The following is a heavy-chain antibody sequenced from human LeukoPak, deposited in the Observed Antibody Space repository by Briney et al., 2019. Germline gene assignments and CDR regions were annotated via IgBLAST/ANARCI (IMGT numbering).Heavy chain of an antibody. Sequence: ASVKVSCKASGYTFTGYYMHWVRQAPGQGLEWMGWINPNSGGTNYAQKLQGRVTMTTDTSTTTAYMELRSLRSDDTAIYYCARVEIWGSHPYYQINWFDPWGQGTLVTVSS. CDR3: ARVEIWGSHPYYQINWFDP. CDR1: GYTFTGYY. J-gene: IGHJ5*02. CDR2: INPNSGGT. V-gene: IGHV1-2*02. D-gene: IGHD3-16*01.